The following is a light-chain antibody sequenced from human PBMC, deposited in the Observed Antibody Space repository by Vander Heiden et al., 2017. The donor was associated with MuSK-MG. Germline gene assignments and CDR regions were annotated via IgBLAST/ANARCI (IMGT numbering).Light chain of an antibody. J-gene: IGKJ1*01. CDR2: WAS. CDR1: QNILYSSNDKNY. V-gene: IGKV4-1*01. Sequence: DIVMTQSPDSLAVSLVERAPINCKTSQNILYSSNDKNYLAWSQQKPGQPPKLLIYWASTRESGVPDRFSGSGSGTEFTLTISSVEAEDVAVYYCQQYYRTPRTFGHGTKVEIK. CDR3: QQYYRTPRT.